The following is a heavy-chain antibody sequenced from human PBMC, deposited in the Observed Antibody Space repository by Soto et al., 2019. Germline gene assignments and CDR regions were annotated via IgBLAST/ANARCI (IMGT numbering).Heavy chain of an antibody. V-gene: IGHV5-51*01. CDR1: GYSFTSYW. CDR3: ARQNRLRYFYWPPFGDAFDI. CDR2: IYPGDSDT. Sequence: PGESLKISCKGSGYSFTSYWIGWVRQMPGKGLEWMGIIYPGDSDTRYSPSFQGQVTISADKSISTAYLQWSSLKASDTAMYYCARQNRLRYFYWPPFGDAFDIWGQGTMVTGSS. D-gene: IGHD3-9*01. J-gene: IGHJ3*02.